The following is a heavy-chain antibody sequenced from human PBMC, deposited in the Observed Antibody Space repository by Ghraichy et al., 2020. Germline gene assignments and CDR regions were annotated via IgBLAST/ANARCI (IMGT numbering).Heavy chain of an antibody. D-gene: IGHD3-16*02. CDR2: IHHSGNT. V-gene: IGHV4-38-2*01. CDR3: ARQSYRSFDY. J-gene: IGHJ4*02. Sequence: SETLSLTCAVSGYSISSGYFWGWIRQPPGKGLEWIGTIHHSGNTYQNASLKSRVTISVDTSKNQFSLKVSSVTAEDTAVYYCARQSYRSFDYWGQGTLVTVSS. CDR1: GYSISSGYF.